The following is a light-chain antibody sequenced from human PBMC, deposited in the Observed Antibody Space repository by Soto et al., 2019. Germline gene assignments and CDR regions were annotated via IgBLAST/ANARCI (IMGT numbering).Light chain of an antibody. V-gene: IGKV3-20*01. J-gene: IGKJ5*01. Sequence: EIVLTQSPGTLSLSPGERATLSCRASQSVSSSYLAWYQQKPGQAPRLLIYGASSRATGIPDRFSGSGSGTDFTLTISRLEPEDVAVYYCQRYGSSITFGQGTRLEIK. CDR3: QRYGSSIT. CDR1: QSVSSSY. CDR2: GAS.